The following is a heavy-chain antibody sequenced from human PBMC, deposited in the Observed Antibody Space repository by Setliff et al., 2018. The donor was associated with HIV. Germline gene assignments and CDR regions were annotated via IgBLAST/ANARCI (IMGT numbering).Heavy chain of an antibody. CDR1: GFTFSDAW. D-gene: IGHD4-17*01. CDR2: IKSKIDGETT. CDR3: AKTTGSVLGTYYFDS. Sequence: GGSLRLSCAGLGFTFSDAWITWVRQAPGKGLEWLGRIKSKIDGETTDYAAPVKGRFTISRDNSENFLYLQTHSLRLDDTAIYYCAKTTGSVLGTYYFDSWGQGTRVTVSS. J-gene: IGHJ4*02. V-gene: IGHV3-15*05.